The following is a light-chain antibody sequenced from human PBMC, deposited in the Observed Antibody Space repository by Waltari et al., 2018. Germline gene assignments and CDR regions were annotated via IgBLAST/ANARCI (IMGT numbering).Light chain of an antibody. CDR2: AAS. V-gene: IGKV1-39*01. J-gene: IGKJ1*01. Sequence: DIQMTQSPSSLSASVGDRVASTCRASQSINNYVNWYQQKPGKAPKLLIYAASTLQSGVPSRFSGGGSGTDFTLTISSLQPEDFATYYCQQSYNNPRAFGQGTKVEIK. CDR3: QQSYNNPRA. CDR1: QSINNY.